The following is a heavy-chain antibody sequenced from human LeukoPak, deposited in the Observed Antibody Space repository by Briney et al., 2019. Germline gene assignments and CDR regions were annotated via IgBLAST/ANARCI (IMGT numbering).Heavy chain of an antibody. V-gene: IGHV3-30*14. D-gene: IGHD1-26*01. J-gene: IGHJ4*02. CDR3: ARVGWELYFDY. CDR1: GFPFISNP. CDR2: ISYDGSNK. Sequence: GGSLGPSCEASGFPFISNPCHGARQPPGRGLKGVAVISYDGSNKYYADSVKGRFSISRDNSKNTLYLQMNSLRAEDTAVYHCARVGWELYFDYWGQGTLVTVSS.